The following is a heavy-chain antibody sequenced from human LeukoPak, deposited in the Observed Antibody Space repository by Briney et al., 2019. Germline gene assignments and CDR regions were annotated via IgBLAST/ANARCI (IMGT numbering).Heavy chain of an antibody. J-gene: IGHJ3*02. D-gene: IGHD3-22*01. Sequence: SQTLSLTCTVSSDSISSGDYYWSWIRQPAGKGLEWIGRISSSGSNNYNPSLKSRVTISVDTSKNQFSLKLSSVTAADTAVYFCARGPYSYDSSGAFDIWGQGTMVTVSS. V-gene: IGHV4-61*02. CDR2: ISSSGSN. CDR3: ARGPYSYDSSGAFDI. CDR1: SDSISSGDYY.